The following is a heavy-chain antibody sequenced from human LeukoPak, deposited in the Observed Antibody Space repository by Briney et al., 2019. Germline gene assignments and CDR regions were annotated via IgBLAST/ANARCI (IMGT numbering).Heavy chain of an antibody. CDR2: IIPIFGTA. D-gene: IGHD2-21*02. V-gene: IGHV1-69*05. J-gene: IGHJ3*02. CDR1: GGTFSSYA. CDR3: ARDRVGLVVTAGAFDI. Sequence: SVKVSCKASGGTFSSYAISWVRQAPGQGLEWMGGIIPIFGTANYAQKFQGRVTITTDESTSTAYMELSSLRSEDTAVYYCARDRVGLVVTAGAFDIWGQGTMVTVSS.